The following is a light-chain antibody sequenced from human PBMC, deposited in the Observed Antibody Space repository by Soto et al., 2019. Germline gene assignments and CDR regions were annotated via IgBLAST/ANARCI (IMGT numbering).Light chain of an antibody. CDR1: NSNIGRNT. CDR3: AAWDESPNVPV. Sequence: QSVLTQPPSASGTPGQRVTNSCSGSNSNIGRNTVNWYQQFPGAAPNLLIHSDNQRPSGVPDRFSGSRSGTSASLAISGLQSEDEADYYCAAWDESPNVPVFGGGTKLTVL. CDR2: SDN. J-gene: IGLJ3*02. V-gene: IGLV1-44*01.